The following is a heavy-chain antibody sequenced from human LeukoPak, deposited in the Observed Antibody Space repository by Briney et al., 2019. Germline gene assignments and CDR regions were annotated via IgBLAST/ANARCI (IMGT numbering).Heavy chain of an antibody. CDR1: GYTLTELS. V-gene: IGHV1-24*01. CDR3: ATGGAYADAFDT. CDR2: FDPEDGET. D-gene: IGHD5-12*01. Sequence: ASVKVSCKVSGYTLTELSMHWVRQAPGKGLEWMGGFDPEDGETIYAQKFQGRVTMTEDTSTDTAYMELSSLRSEDTAVYYCATGGAYADAFDTWGQGTMVTVSS. J-gene: IGHJ3*02.